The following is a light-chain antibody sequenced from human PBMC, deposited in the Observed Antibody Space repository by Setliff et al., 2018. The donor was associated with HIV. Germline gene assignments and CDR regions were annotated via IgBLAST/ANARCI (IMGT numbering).Light chain of an antibody. Sequence: QPALTQPASVSGSPGQSITISCTGTSSDVGGYNYVSWYQQHPGQAPKLIIYEVSNRPSGVSDRFSGSKSGNTASLTISGLQAEDEADYYCSSYTISSTLVFGTGTKVTVL. J-gene: IGLJ1*01. V-gene: IGLV2-14*01. CDR1: SSDVGGYNY. CDR3: SSYTISSTLV. CDR2: EVS.